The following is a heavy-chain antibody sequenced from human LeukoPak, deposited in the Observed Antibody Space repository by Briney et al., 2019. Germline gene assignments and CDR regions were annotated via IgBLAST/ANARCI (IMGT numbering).Heavy chain of an antibody. CDR1: GGSISSYY. V-gene: IGHV4-59*01. J-gene: IGHJ5*02. CDR2: IYYSGST. CDR3: ARGFVDSSGYYYPNWFDP. Sequence: PSETLSLTCTVSGGSISSYYWSWIRQPPGKGLEWIGYIYYSGSTNYNPSLKSRVTISVDTSKNQFSLKLSSVTAADTAVYYCARGFVDSSGYYYPNWFDPWGQGTLVTVSS. D-gene: IGHD3-22*01.